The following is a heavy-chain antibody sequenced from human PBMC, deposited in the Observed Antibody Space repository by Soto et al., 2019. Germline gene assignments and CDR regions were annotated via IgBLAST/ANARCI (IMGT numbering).Heavy chain of an antibody. CDR2: ITGHRGTT. V-gene: IGHV3-23*01. D-gene: IGHD1-7*01. J-gene: IGHJ3*02. CDR1: VFTFSSYS. CDR3: AKCNQLNWNYDAFHI. Sequence: GGSXRLSGSSSVFTFSSYSSIWFRQAPGKGLEWVSNITGHRGTTYYADSVKGRFTISRYTSRNTLYLLMNSLRAEDTALYFCAKCNQLNWNYDAFHIWGPGTMVTVSS.